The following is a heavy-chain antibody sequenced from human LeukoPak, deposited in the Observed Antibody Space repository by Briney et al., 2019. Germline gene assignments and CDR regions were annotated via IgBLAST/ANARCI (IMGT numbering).Heavy chain of an antibody. J-gene: IGHJ1*01. CDR1: GFTFSNYA. D-gene: IGHD2-8*01. Sequence: GGSLRLSCAASGFTFSNYAMHWVRQASGKGLEWVAVISDDGSNKYYADSVKGRFTISRDNSKNTLYLQMNSLRAEDTAVYYCAKDTMVYAKSGEYFQHWGQGTLVTVSS. CDR3: AKDTMVYAKSGEYFQH. CDR2: ISDDGSNK. V-gene: IGHV3-30*18.